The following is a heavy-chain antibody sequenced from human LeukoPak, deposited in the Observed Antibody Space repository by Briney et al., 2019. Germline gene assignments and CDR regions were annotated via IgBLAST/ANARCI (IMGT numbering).Heavy chain of an antibody. CDR2: IIPIFGTA. J-gene: IGHJ5*02. Sequence: GASVKLSCKASGGTFTSYAISWVRQAPGQGLEWMGGIIPIFGTANYAQKFQGRVTITSDKSTSTAYMELSSLRSEDTAAYYCARDLYDSSGYWWFDPWGEGTLVTVSS. CDR1: GGTFTSYA. D-gene: IGHD3-22*01. V-gene: IGHV1-69*06. CDR3: ARDLYDSSGYWWFDP.